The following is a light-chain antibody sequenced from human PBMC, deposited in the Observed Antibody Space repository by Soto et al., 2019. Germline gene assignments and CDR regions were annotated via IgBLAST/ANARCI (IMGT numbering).Light chain of an antibody. V-gene: IGKV3-20*01. CDR1: EYVPSNF. J-gene: IGKJ5*01. CDR3: QQYGSSPPTT. Sequence: EFVVTQSPGTLSLSPGERATLSCRASEYVPSNFLAWYQQRPGQAPRLLIYGASIRATGIPDRFSGSGSGTDFTLSISTLEPEDFAMYYCQQYGSSPPTTFGQGTRLEIK. CDR2: GAS.